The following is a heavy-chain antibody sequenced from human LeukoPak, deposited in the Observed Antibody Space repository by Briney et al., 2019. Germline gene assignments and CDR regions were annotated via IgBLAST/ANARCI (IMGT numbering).Heavy chain of an antibody. CDR3: ARLRIAATTGSNFDY. CDR2: IYPGDSDT. V-gene: IGHV5-51*01. Sequence: GESLKISCKGSGYSFTSYWIGWVRQMPGKGLEWMGIIYPGDSDTRYSPSFQGQVTISADKSISTAYLQWSSLKASDTAMYYCARLRIAATTGSNFDYWGQGTLVTVSS. CDR1: GYSFTSYW. D-gene: IGHD6-6*01. J-gene: IGHJ4*02.